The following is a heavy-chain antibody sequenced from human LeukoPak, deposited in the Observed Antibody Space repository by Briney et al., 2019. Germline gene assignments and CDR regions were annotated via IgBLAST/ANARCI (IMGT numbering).Heavy chain of an antibody. CDR3: ARDFYDSSGDYHDGFDI. CDR1: GYTFTGYC. Sequence: GASVKVSCKTAGYTFTGYCIHWVRQAPGQGLEWMGRINTNSGGTKNAQNFQGRVTMTRDTSINTAYMELTRLRSDDTSIYFCARDFYDSSGDYHDGFDIWGQGTMVTVSS. D-gene: IGHD3-22*01. J-gene: IGHJ3*02. V-gene: IGHV1-2*06. CDR2: INTNSGGT.